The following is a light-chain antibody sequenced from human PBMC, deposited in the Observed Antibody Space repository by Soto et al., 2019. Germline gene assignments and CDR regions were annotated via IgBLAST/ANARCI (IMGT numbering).Light chain of an antibody. CDR2: EVS. CDR3: NSQGRSGIRV. Sequence: QSALTQPASVSGSPGQSITISCTETSSDVGDYKHVSWYQHHPGKAPKLMIYEVSNRPSGVSNRFSGSKSGYTASLTISGLQAEDEGDYYCNSQGRSGIRVFGTGTKVTVL. J-gene: IGLJ1*01. V-gene: IGLV2-14*01. CDR1: SSDVGDYKH.